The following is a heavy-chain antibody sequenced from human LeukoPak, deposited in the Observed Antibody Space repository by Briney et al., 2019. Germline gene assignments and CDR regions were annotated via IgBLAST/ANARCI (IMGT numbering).Heavy chain of an antibody. CDR2: INTDGSST. CDR1: GFTFTAYW. V-gene: IGHV3-74*01. J-gene: IGHJ4*02. Sequence: AGGSLRLSCAASGFTFTAYWMHWVRQAPGKGLVWVSRINTDGSSTYYADSVKGRFTISRDNAKNTLYLQMNSLRAEDTAVYYCAKSGTRSSWSPRVKTYLDYWGQGTLVTVSS. D-gene: IGHD6-13*01. CDR3: AKSGTRSSWSPRVKTYLDY.